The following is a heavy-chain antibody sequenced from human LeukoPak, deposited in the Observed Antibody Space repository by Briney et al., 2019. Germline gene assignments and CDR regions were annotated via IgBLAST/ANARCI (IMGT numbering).Heavy chain of an antibody. D-gene: IGHD3-10*01. J-gene: IGHJ4*02. Sequence: GGSLRLSSAASGFTFSSYAMHWVRQAPGKGLEWVAVISYDGSNKYYADSVKGRFTISRDNSKNTLYLQMNSLRAEDTAVYYCARAYGSGSYYIDYWGQGTLVTVSS. CDR1: GFTFSSYA. CDR3: ARAYGSGSYYIDY. CDR2: ISYDGSNK. V-gene: IGHV3-30-3*01.